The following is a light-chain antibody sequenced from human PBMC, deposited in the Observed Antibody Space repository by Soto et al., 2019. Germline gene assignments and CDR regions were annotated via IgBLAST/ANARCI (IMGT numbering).Light chain of an antibody. CDR2: AAS. CDR3: HQSYSSPPT. J-gene: IGKJ1*01. Sequence: DIQMTQSPSSLSASVEDRVIITCRASQSISNHLNWYQQKPGKAPKLLNFAASSLQSGVPSRFSGSRSGPDFTLTISSLQPEDFATYYCHQSYSSPPTFGQGTKVDIK. CDR1: QSISNH. V-gene: IGKV1-39*01.